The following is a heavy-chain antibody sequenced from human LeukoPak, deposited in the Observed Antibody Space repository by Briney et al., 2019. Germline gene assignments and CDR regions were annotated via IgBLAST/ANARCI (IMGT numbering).Heavy chain of an antibody. CDR3: ATGLIGY. V-gene: IGHV3-21*01. D-gene: IGHD3-22*01. J-gene: IGHJ4*02. CDR2: IRTSSSNI. Sequence: GSLRLSCAASGFAFSNYNMNWVRQAPGKGLEWVSSIRTSSSNIYYADSVKGRFTISRDNAKNSLYLQMNSLRAEDTAVYYCATGLIGYWGQGTLVTVSS. CDR1: GFAFSNYN.